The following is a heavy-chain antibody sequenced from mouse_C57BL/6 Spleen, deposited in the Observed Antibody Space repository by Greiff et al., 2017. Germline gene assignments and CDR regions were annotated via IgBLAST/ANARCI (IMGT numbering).Heavy chain of an antibody. J-gene: IGHJ4*01. CDR1: GYTFTSYW. V-gene: IGHV1-64*01. D-gene: IGHD4-1*01. Sequence: QVQLQQPGAELVKPGASVKLSCKASGYTFTSYWMHWVKQRPGQGLEWIGMIHPNSGSTNYNEKFKSKATLTVNKSSSTAYMQLSSLTSEDSAVYYCARDWDRYAMDYWGQGTSVTVSS. CDR2: IHPNSGST. CDR3: ARDWDRYAMDY.